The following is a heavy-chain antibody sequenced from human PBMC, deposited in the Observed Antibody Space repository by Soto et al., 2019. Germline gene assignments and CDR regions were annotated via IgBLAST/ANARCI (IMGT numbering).Heavy chain of an antibody. Sequence: EVQLLESGGGLVQPGGSLRLSCAVSGFTFSSFAMSWVRQAPGKGLEWVSVISSSGGTTYYTDSVKGRFTISRDNSKNTLYLQMNSPRAEDTAVYYCARDYSYACDYWGQGTLVTVSS. CDR1: GFTFSSFA. CDR3: ARDYSYACDY. D-gene: IGHD3-16*01. V-gene: IGHV3-23*01. J-gene: IGHJ4*02. CDR2: ISSSGGTT.